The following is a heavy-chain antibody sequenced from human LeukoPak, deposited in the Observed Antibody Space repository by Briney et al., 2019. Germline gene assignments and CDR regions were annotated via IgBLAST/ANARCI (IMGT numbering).Heavy chain of an antibody. CDR1: GGPFSGYY. CDR3: ARGGLLWFGELGTNWFDP. D-gene: IGHD3-10*01. CDR2: INHSGST. V-gene: IGHV4-34*01. Sequence: PSETLSLTCAVYGGPFSGYYWSWIRQPPGKGLEWIGEINHSGSTNYNPSLKSRVTISVDTSKNQFSLKLSSVTAADTAVYYCARGGLLWFGELGTNWFDPWGQGTLVTVSS. J-gene: IGHJ5*02.